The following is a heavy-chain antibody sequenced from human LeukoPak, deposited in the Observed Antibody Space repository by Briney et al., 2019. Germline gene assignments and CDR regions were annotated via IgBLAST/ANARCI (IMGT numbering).Heavy chain of an antibody. D-gene: IGHD6-19*01. CDR1: GFTFSGSA. V-gene: IGHV3-73*01. Sequence: GGSLRLSCAASGFTFSGSAMHWVRQASGKGLEWVGCIRSKANSYATAYAASVKGRFTISRDDSKNTAYLQMNSLKTEDTAVYYCTRPTSTSSRSGLDYWGQGTLVTVSS. J-gene: IGHJ4*02. CDR3: TRPTSTSSRSGLDY. CDR2: IRSKANSYAT.